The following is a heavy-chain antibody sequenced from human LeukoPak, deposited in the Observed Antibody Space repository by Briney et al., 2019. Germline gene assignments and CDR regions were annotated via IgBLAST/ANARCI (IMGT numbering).Heavy chain of an antibody. V-gene: IGHV4-38-2*02. CDR1: GYSISSGFY. Sequence: PSETLSLTCTVSGYSISSGFYWGWIRQPPGKGLEWIGNVYHGGSSYYNPSLKSRVTISLDTSKNQFSLNLYSVTAADTAVYYCARRVGTSDCFDYRGQGTLVTVSS. D-gene: IGHD2-21*02. CDR3: ARRVGTSDCFDY. CDR2: VYHGGSS. J-gene: IGHJ4*02.